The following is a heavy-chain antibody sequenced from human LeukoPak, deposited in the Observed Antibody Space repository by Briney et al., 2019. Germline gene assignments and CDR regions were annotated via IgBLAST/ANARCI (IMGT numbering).Heavy chain of an antibody. D-gene: IGHD3-22*01. CDR3: ARGPYHITMMVDRAFDI. Sequence: PGGSLRLSCAASGFTFSSYWMSWVRQAPGKGLEWVANIKQDGSEKYYVDSVKGRFTISRDNAKNSLYLQMNSLRAEDTAVYYCARGPYHITMMVDRAFDIWGQGTMVTVSS. CDR2: IKQDGSEK. V-gene: IGHV3-7*03. J-gene: IGHJ3*02. CDR1: GFTFSSYW.